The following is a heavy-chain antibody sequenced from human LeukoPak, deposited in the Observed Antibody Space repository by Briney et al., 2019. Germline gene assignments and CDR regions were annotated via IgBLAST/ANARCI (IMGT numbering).Heavy chain of an antibody. CDR2: IWYDGSNK. Sequence: PGGSLRLSCAASGFTFSSYGMHWVRQAPGKGLEWVAVIWYDGSNKYYADSVKGRFTISRDNSKNTLYLQMNSLRAEDTAVYYCARGEGYSSSSDWFDPWGQGTLVTVSS. CDR3: ARGEGYSSSSDWFDP. D-gene: IGHD6-6*01. V-gene: IGHV3-33*08. CDR1: GFTFSSYG. J-gene: IGHJ5*02.